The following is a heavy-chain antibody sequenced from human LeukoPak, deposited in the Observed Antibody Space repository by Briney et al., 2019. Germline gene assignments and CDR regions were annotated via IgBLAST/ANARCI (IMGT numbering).Heavy chain of an antibody. CDR1: GGSFSGYY. V-gene: IGHV4-34*01. CDR2: INHSGST. Sequence: SETLSLTCAVYGGSFSGYYWSWIRQPPGKGLEWIGEINHSGSTNYNPSLKGRVTISVDTSKNQFSLKLSSVTAADTAVYYCARRGRWLQLIDYWGQGTLVTVSS. CDR3: ARRGRWLQLIDY. J-gene: IGHJ4*02. D-gene: IGHD5-24*01.